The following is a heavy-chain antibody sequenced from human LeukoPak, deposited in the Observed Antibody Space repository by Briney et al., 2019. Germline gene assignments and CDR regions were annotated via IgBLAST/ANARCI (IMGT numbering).Heavy chain of an antibody. J-gene: IGHJ4*02. CDR2: INPSGGST. V-gene: IGHV1-46*01. D-gene: IGHD3-22*01. CDR3: ARFIGDSSGYYFGDY. Sequence: ASVKVSCKASGYTFSTYPMNWVRQAPGQGLEWMGIINPSGGSTSYAQKFQGRVTMTRDTSTSTVYMELSSLRSEDTAVYYCARFIGDSSGYYFGDYWGQGTLVTVSS. CDR1: GYTFSTYP.